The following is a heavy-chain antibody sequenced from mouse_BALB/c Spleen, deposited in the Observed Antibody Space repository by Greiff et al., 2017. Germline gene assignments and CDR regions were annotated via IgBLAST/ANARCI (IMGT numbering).Heavy chain of an antibody. D-gene: IGHD2-3*01. Sequence: EVKLQESGPDLVKPSQSLSLTCTVTGYSITSGYSWHWIRQFPGNKLEWRGYIHYSGSTNYNPSLKSRISITRDTSKNQFFLQLNSGTTEDTATYYCARSDGYYGWFADWGHKTLDTVSA. CDR2: IHYSGST. J-gene: IGHJ3*01. CDR1: GYSITSGYS. V-gene: IGHV3-1*02. CDR3: ARSDGYYGWFAD.